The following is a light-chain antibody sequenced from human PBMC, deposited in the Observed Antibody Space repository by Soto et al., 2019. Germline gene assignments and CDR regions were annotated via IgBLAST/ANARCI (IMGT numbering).Light chain of an antibody. Sequence: IHLTHSPSSLSAAVGDRVTMTCRASQANLTYLNWLQQKAGKAPEVLIYDASGLRSGVPSRFTGRGSATDFTLTITSLQREDAGTYFCQQTFSPDVTFGGGTKVDI. J-gene: IGKJ4*01. CDR3: QQTFSPDVT. CDR1: QANLTY. CDR2: DAS. V-gene: IGKV1-39*01.